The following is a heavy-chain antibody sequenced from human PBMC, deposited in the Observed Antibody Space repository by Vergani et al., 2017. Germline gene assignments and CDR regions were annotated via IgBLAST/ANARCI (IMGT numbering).Heavy chain of an antibody. D-gene: IGHD6-13*01. J-gene: IGHJ4*02. V-gene: IGHV3-9*01. CDR2: ISWNSGSI. CDR1: GFTFDDYA. CDR3: AKDAAAANTLFDY. Sequence: EVQLVESGGGLVQPGRSLRLSCAASGFTFDDYAMHWVRQAPGKGLEWVSGISWNSGSIGYADSVKGRFTISRDNAKNSLYLQMNSLRAEDTALYYCAKDAAAANTLFDYWNRGTLVTVST.